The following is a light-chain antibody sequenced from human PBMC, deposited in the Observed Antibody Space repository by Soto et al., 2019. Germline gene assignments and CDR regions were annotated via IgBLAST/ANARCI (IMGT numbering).Light chain of an antibody. CDR1: QSVSSK. Sequence: EIVLTQSPATLSWSPGSRATLSCRASQSVSSKLAWYQQKPGQAPRLLIYGASTRATGIPARFSGSGSGTEFTLTISSLQSEDFAVYYCQQYNNWPPITFGQGTRLEI. V-gene: IGKV3-15*01. CDR3: QQYNNWPPIT. J-gene: IGKJ5*01. CDR2: GAS.